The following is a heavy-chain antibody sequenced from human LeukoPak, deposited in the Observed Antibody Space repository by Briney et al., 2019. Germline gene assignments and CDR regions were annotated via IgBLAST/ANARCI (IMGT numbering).Heavy chain of an antibody. J-gene: IGHJ4*02. CDR3: ARVPTIFGVVMTFDY. CDR1: GGTFSSYA. V-gene: IGHV1-69*13. CDR2: IIPIFGTA. D-gene: IGHD3-3*01. Sequence: SVKVSCKASGGTFSSYAISWVRQAPGQGLEWMGGIIPIFGTANYAQKFQGRVTITAHESTSTAYMELSSLRSEETAVYYCARVPTIFGVVMTFDYWGQGTLVTVSS.